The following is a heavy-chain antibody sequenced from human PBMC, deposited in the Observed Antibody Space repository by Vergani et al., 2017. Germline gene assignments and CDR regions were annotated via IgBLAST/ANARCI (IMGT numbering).Heavy chain of an antibody. D-gene: IGHD3-3*01. CDR3: AREYYDFWSGYQGGDV. CDR2: IYYSGST. J-gene: IGHJ6*04. Sequence: QVQLQESGPGLVKPSQTLSLTCTVSGGSISSGDYYWSWIRQPPGKGLEWIGYIYYSGSTYYNPSLKSRVTISVDTSKNQFSLKLSSVTAADTAVYYCAREYYDFWSGYQGGDVWGKGTTVTVSS. CDR1: GGSISSGDYY. V-gene: IGHV4-30-4*08.